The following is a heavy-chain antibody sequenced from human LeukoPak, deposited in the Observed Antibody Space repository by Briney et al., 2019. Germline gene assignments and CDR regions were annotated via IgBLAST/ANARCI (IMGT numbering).Heavy chain of an antibody. D-gene: IGHD2-2*01. CDR2: ISSNGGST. V-gene: IGHV3-64*01. CDR3: AREVPAAVAYFDY. CDR1: GFTFSNFA. Sequence: GGSLRLSCAASGFTFSNFAMHWVRHAPGKGLEYVSAISSNGGSTYYANSVRARFTTSRDNSKNTLYLQMGSLRAEDMAVYYCAREVPAAVAYFDYWGQGTLVTVSS. J-gene: IGHJ4*02.